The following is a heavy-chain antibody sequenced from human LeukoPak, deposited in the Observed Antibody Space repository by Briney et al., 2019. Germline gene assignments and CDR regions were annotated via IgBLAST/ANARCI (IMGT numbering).Heavy chain of an antibody. CDR3: ARGGTIYDTILEDPFDI. V-gene: IGHV1-8*01. CDR1: GYTFSTYD. J-gene: IGHJ3*02. Sequence: ASVKVSCKASGYTFSTYDINWVRQAPGQGLEWMGWMNPNNGNTGYAQEFQGRVAMTRDTSISTAYMELRSLISDDTAVYYCARGGTIYDTILEDPFDIWGQGTMVTVSS. CDR2: MNPNNGNT. D-gene: IGHD3-22*01.